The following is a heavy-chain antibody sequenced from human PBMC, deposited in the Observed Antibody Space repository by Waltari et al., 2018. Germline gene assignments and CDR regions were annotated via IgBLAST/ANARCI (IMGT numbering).Heavy chain of an antibody. CDR2: ISYDGSNK. V-gene: IGHV3-30-3*01. D-gene: IGHD2-8*01. Sequence: QVQLVESGGGVVQPGRSLRLSCAASGFTFSSYAMHWVRQAPGKGCEWVAVISYDGSNKYYADSVKGRFTISRDNSKNTLYLQMNSLRAEDTAVYYCARVDGQIRYYFDYWGQGTLVTVSS. CDR1: GFTFSSYA. J-gene: IGHJ4*02. CDR3: ARVDGQIRYYFDY.